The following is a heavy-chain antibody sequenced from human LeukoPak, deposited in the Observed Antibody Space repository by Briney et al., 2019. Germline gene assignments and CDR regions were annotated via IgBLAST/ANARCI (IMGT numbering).Heavy chain of an antibody. J-gene: IGHJ5*02. CDR1: GYTFTSYG. CDR3: ARDMRSIAARPDWFDP. V-gene: IGHV1-18*01. CDR2: ISAYNGNT. D-gene: IGHD6-6*01. Sequence: ASVKVSCKASGYTFTSYGISWVRQAPGQGLEWMGWISAYNGNTNYAQKLQGRVTMTTDTSTSTAYMELRSLRSDDTAVYYCARDMRSIAARPDWFDPWGQGTLVTVSS.